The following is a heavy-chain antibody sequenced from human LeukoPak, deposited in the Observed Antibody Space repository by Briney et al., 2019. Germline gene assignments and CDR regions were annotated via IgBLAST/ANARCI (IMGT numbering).Heavy chain of an antibody. J-gene: IGHJ4*02. CDR3: TADMPASSRAADY. Sequence: GGSLRLSCAASAFTFSDAWMSWVRQAPGMGLEWDGRIKTKADGATTDYAAPVKGRFTISRDDSKTTLYLQINSLKTEDTAVYYCTADMPASSRAADYWGQGTLVTVSS. CDR2: IKTKADGATT. D-gene: IGHD2-15*01. CDR1: AFTFSDAW. V-gene: IGHV3-15*01.